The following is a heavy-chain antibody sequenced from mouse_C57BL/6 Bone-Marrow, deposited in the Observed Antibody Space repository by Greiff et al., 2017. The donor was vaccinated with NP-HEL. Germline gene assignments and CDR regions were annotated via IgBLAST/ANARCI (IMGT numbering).Heavy chain of an antibody. CDR1: GFSLTSYG. V-gene: IGHV2-2*01. CDR2: IWSGGST. J-gene: IGHJ1*03. Sequence: QVQLKESGPGLVQPSQSLSITCTVSGFSLTSYGVHWVRQSPGKGLAWLGVIWSGGSTDYNAAFISRLSISKDNSKSQVFFKMNSLQADDTAIYYCASPSTYFDVWGTGTTVTVSS. CDR3: ASPSTYFDV. D-gene: IGHD2-1*01.